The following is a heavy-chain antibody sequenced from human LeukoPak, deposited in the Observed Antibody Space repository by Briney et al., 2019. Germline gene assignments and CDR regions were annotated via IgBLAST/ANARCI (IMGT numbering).Heavy chain of an antibody. J-gene: IGHJ6*04. CDR2: IGDTGENI. CDR1: GFTFSSYA. D-gene: IGHD6-25*01. Sequence: PGGSLRLSCGASGFTFSSYAMSWVRQAPGKGLEWVSSIGDTGENIYYTDFAKGRFTISRDNPRNMLYLHMTSLGAEDTAVYYCVEAWGGLTRSGFDVWGKGTTVIVSS. V-gene: IGHV3-23*01. CDR3: VEAWGGLTRSGFDV.